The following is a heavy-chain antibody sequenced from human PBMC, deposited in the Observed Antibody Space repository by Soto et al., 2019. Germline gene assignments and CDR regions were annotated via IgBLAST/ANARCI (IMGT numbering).Heavy chain of an antibody. CDR3: ARVGGNWNDDYFDH. CDR1: GYTFTNHD. V-gene: IGHV1-8*01. J-gene: IGHJ4*02. Sequence: QVQLVQSGAEVKKPGASVKVSCKASGYTFTNHDINWVRQTTGQGLEWMGWMNPNSGDTGYAQKFQGRVTMTRDTSIRTAYMELSNLRSDDPAVYYCARVGGNWNDDYFDHWGQGALVTVSS. CDR2: MNPNSGDT. D-gene: IGHD1-1*01.